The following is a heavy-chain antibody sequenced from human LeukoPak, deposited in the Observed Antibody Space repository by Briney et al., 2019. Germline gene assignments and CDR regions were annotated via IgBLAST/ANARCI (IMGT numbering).Heavy chain of an antibody. V-gene: IGHV3-48*04. CDR3: ARDTMDVLLWFGESKSLDY. CDR1: GFTFSSYA. CDR2: ISSSGSTI. J-gene: IGHJ4*02. D-gene: IGHD3-10*01. Sequence: GGSLRLSCAASGFTFSSYAMSWVRQAPGKGLEWVSYISSSGSTIYYADSVKGRFTISRDNAKNSLYLQMNSLRAEDTAVYYCARDTMDVLLWFGESKSLDYWGQGTLVTVSS.